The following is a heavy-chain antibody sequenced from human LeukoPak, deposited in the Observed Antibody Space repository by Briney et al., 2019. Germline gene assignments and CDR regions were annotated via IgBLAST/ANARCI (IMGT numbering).Heavy chain of an antibody. J-gene: IGHJ5*02. CDR3: ASGVVTHPHGGS. CDR1: GCTFTGYY. D-gene: IGHD3-3*01. CDR2: INPNSGGT. V-gene: IGHV1-2*02. Sequence: APVTVSCKASGCTFTGYYMHWVRQAPGQGLEWMGWINPNSGGTNYAQKFQGRVTMTRDTSINTAYMELSRLRSDDTAVYYCASGVVTHPHGGSWGQGTLVTVSS.